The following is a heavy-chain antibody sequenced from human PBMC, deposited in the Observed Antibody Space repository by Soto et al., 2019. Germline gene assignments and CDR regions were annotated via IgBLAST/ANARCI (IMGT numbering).Heavy chain of an antibody. D-gene: IGHD6-13*01. J-gene: IGHJ5*02. Sequence: SVTLSVRWTVSGGNISSGGYYRSWIRQHPGKGLEWIGYIYYSGSTYYNPSLKSRVTISVDTSKNQFSLKLSSVTAADTAVYYCARVMKAAGTSWFDPWGQGTLVTVSS. CDR2: IYYSGST. CDR3: ARVMKAAGTSWFDP. CDR1: GGNISSGGYY. V-gene: IGHV4-31*02.